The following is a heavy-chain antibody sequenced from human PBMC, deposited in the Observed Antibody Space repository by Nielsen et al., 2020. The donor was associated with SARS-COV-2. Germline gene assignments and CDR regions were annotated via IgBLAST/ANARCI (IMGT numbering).Heavy chain of an antibody. CDR2: INPDESKT. D-gene: IGHD3-22*01. CDR3: ARLWDDGYYFDTGPYDY. Sequence: GGSLRLSCAASGFLFSNYRMHWVRQAPGKGLVWVSHINPDESKTTYADSVKGRFTISRDNAKNTLYLQMNSLRAEDTAVYYCARLWDDGYYFDTGPYDYWGQGTLVTVSS. V-gene: IGHV3-74*03. CDR1: GFLFSNYR. J-gene: IGHJ4*02.